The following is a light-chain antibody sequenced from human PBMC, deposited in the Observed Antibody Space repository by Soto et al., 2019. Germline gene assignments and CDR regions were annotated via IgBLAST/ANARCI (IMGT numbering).Light chain of an antibody. CDR1: SSNIGAGYE. CDR2: ENN. CDR3: QSYDSSLSGYV. V-gene: IGLV1-40*01. J-gene: IGLJ1*01. Sequence: QLVLTQPPSVSEAPGQRVTISCTGSSSNIGAGYEAHWYQQVPGTAPKLLIYENNNRPSGVPDRFSGSKSGTSASLAITGIQAEDEAEYYCQSYDSSLSGYVFGTGTKVTVL.